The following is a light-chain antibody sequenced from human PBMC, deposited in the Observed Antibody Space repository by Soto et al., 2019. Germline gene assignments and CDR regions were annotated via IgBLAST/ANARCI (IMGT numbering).Light chain of an antibody. CDR2: DND. CDR1: SSNIGRNY. J-gene: IGLJ2*01. CDR3: GTWDSSLSDAVV. V-gene: IGLV1-51*01. Sequence: QSVLTQPPSVSAAPGQKVTISCSGTSSNIGRNYVAWYQQLPGTAPKLLIYDNDKRPSGIPDRFSGSKSGTSATLGITGLQTGDEADYYCGTWDSSLSDAVVFGEGTKLT.